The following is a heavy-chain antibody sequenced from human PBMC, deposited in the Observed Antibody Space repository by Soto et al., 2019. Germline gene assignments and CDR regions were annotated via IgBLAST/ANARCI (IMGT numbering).Heavy chain of an antibody. D-gene: IGHD1-7*01. V-gene: IGHV4-39*01. Sequence: QLQLQESGPGLVKPSETLSLTCTVSGGSISSSSYYWGWIRQPPGKGLEWIGSIYYSGSTYYNPSLKSRVTISVDTSKNQFSLKLSSVTAADTAVYYCARPGSWNYGGWFDPWGQGTLVTVSS. CDR1: GGSISSSSYY. CDR3: ARPGSWNYGGWFDP. CDR2: IYYSGST. J-gene: IGHJ5*02.